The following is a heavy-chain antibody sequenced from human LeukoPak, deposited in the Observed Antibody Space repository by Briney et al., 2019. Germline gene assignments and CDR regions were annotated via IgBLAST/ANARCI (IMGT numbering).Heavy chain of an antibody. D-gene: IGHD3-22*01. Sequence: PSETLSLTCTVSGGSISSSSYYWGWIRQPPGKGLEWIGYIDYSGSTNYNPSLKSRVTISLDTSKNQFSLKVNSVTAADTAVYYCARSRDYDSSGFYEFDYWGQGTLVTVTS. J-gene: IGHJ4*02. V-gene: IGHV4-61*05. CDR3: ARSRDYDSSGFYEFDY. CDR2: IDYSGST. CDR1: GGSISSSSYY.